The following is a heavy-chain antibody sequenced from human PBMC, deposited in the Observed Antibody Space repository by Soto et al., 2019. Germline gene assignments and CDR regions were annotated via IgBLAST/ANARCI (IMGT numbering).Heavy chain of an antibody. CDR1: GGSISSYY. V-gene: IGHV4-59*01. J-gene: IGHJ6*02. CDR3: ARDRGVVAGQYYYYYYGMDV. CDR2: IYYSGST. D-gene: IGHD2-15*01. Sequence: SETLSLTCTVSGGSISSYYCSWIRQPPGKGLEWIGYIYYSGSTNYNPSLKSRVTISVDTSKNQFSLKLSSVTAADTAVYYCARDRGVVAGQYYYYYYGMDVWGQGTTVTVSS.